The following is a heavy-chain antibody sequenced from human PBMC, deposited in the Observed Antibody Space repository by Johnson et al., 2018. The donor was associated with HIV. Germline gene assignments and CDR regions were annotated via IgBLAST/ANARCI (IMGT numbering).Heavy chain of an antibody. CDR2: INQDGSEK. Sequence: VQLVESGGGLVQPGGSLRLSCAASGFTFSSYWMSWVRQAPGKGLEWVANINQDGSEKYYVDSLKGRFTISRDNDKGSLYLQMNSLRTEDTAVYYCARDAERSSDYPPDAFDIWGQGTMVTVSS. CDR1: GFTFSSYW. D-gene: IGHD3-22*01. CDR3: ARDAERSSDYPPDAFDI. J-gene: IGHJ3*02. V-gene: IGHV3-7*03.